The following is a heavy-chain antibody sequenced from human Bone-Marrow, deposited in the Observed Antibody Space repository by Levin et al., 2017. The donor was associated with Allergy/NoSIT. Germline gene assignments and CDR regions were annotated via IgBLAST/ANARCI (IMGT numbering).Heavy chain of an antibody. J-gene: IGHJ6*02. V-gene: IGHV3-13*01. D-gene: IGHD2-2*01. CDR2: IGTAGDT. CDR1: GFTFSSYD. CDR3: GRDRRYCSSTSCQNGGNYYGMDV. Sequence: GGSLRLSCAASGFTFSSYDMHWVRHATGKGLEWVSSIGTAGDTYYPASVKGRFTISRENAKNSLYLQMNSLRAGETAVYYCGRDRRYCSSTSCQNGGNYYGMDVWGQGTTVTVSS.